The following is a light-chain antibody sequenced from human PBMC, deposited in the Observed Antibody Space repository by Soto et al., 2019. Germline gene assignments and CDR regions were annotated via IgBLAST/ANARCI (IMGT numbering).Light chain of an antibody. J-gene: IGKJ2*01. CDR2: GAS. Sequence: EIVMTQSPATLSVSPGERATLYCKASQRISSNLAWYQQKPGQPPRLLIYGASTRASGIPARFSGSGSGTEFPLTLSGLQSEDFALYYCQQYNIWPPYPFGQGTKLEIK. CDR1: QRISSN. CDR3: QQYNIWPPYP. V-gene: IGKV3-15*01.